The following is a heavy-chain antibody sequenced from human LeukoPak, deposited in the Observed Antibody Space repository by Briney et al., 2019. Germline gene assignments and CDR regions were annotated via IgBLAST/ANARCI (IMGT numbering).Heavy chain of an antibody. CDR1: GSVFSSYW. CDR3: ARGGPQSTSPADY. D-gene: IGHD2-2*01. Sequence: GGSLRLSCAASGSVFSSYWMHWVRQAPGKGPMWVSHINGERSSTSYADSVKGRFTISRDNAKNTLYLQMNTLRADDTAVYYCARGGPQSTSPADYWGQGTLVTVSS. J-gene: IGHJ4*02. V-gene: IGHV3-74*01. CDR2: INGERSST.